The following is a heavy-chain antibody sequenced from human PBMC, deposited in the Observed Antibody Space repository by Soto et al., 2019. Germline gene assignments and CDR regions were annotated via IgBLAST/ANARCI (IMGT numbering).Heavy chain of an antibody. CDR1: GFTFGSSW. CDR2: IKEDGSEK. V-gene: IGHV3-7*01. J-gene: IGHJ6*02. D-gene: IGHD1-26*01. CDR3: VKLEVGLIFIPMASPYNHYYGMDA. Sequence: PGGSLRLSCAASGFTFGSSWMTWVRQAPGKGLEWVANIKEDGSEKYYVDSVKGRFTISRDNAKNSLYLQMNSLRVEDTALYYCVKLEVGLIFIPMASPYNHYYGMDAWGQGTTVTVSS.